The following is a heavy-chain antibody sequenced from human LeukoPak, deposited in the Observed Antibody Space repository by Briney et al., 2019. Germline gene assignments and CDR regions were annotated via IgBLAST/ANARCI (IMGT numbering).Heavy chain of an antibody. V-gene: IGHV3-23*01. Sequence: GGSLRLSCAASGFTFDDYAMSWARQAPGGGLEWVSAISGSGGDTFYTDSVKGRFTISRDNSKNTLYLQMKGLRAEDTAVYYCVKDSVVVAGLVNYFDYWGQGTLVTVSS. CDR1: GFTFDDYA. CDR2: ISGSGGDT. D-gene: IGHD6-19*01. J-gene: IGHJ4*02. CDR3: VKDSVVVAGLVNYFDY.